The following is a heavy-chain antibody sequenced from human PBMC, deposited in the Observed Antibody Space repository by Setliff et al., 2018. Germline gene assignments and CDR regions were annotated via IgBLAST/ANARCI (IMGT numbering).Heavy chain of an antibody. CDR2: IHAGNGDT. D-gene: IGHD5-12*01. CDR3: ASAHYYSGYIEYFQY. Sequence: GASVKVSCKASGFTLTSYPIHWVRQAPGQRPECMGWIHAGNGDTKYSQKFQGRVTITRDTSASTVYMELSSLRSEDTAVYYCASAHYYSGYIEYFQYWGQGTLVTVSS. CDR1: GFTLTSYP. J-gene: IGHJ1*01. V-gene: IGHV1-3*01.